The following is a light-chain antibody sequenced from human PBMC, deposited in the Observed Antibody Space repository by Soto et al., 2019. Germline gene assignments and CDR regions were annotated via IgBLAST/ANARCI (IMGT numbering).Light chain of an antibody. Sequence: EIVLTQSPATLSLSPGERATLSCRASQSVSSYLAWYQQKPGQAPRLLIYDASNRATGIPARFSGSGSATDFTLTISSLEPEDFAVYYCQQRSNWPPWTFGQGPRWKSN. CDR3: QQRSNWPPWT. CDR1: QSVSSY. J-gene: IGKJ1*01. V-gene: IGKV3-11*01. CDR2: DAS.